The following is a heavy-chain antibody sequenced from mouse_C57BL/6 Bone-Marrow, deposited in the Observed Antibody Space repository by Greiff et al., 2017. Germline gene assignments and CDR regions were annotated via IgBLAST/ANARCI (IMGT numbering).Heavy chain of an antibody. V-gene: IGHV5-12*01. J-gene: IGHJ2*01. CDR2: ISNGGGST. Sequence: EVKLMESGGGLVQPGGSLKLSCAASGFTFRDYYMYWVRQTPEKRLEWVAYISNGGGSTYYPDTVKGRFTISRDNAKNTLYLQMSRLKSEDTAMYYCARQDYWGQGTTLTVSS. CDR3: ARQDY. CDR1: GFTFRDYY.